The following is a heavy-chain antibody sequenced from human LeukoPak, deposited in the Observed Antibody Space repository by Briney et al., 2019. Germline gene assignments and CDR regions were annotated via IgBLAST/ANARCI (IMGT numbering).Heavy chain of an antibody. CDR2: IESNGLT. CDR1: GFTFSSYW. Sequence: GGSLRLSCEASGFTFSSYWMHWVRQIPGKGLMWVSRIESNGLTLYADSVKGRFTISRDNAKNSLYLQMNSLRAGDTAVYYCARWYGSGFDYFDYWGQGTLVTVSS. D-gene: IGHD3-10*01. CDR3: ARWYGSGFDYFDY. V-gene: IGHV3-74*01. J-gene: IGHJ4*02.